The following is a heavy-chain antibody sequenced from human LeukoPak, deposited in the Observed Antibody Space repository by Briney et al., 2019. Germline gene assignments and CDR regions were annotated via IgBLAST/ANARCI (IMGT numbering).Heavy chain of an antibody. J-gene: IGHJ4*02. CDR1: GFTFSSYG. Sequence: GGSLRLSCAASGFTFSSYGMHWARQAPGKGLEWVADIWYDGSNKYYADSVKGRFTISRDNSKNTLYLQMNSLRVEDTAVYYCARGVMTVDYWGQGTLVTVSS. V-gene: IGHV3-33*01. CDR2: IWYDGSNK. CDR3: ARGVMTVDY.